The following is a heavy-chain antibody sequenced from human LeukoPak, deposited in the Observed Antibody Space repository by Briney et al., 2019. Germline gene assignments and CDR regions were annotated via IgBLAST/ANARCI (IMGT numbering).Heavy chain of an antibody. Sequence: RPGGSLRLSCAASGFTFSSYSMNWVRQAPGKGLEWVSYISSSSNTIYYADSVKGRFTISRDNAKNSLYLQMNSLRAEDTAVYYCARGDSITMVRYFDYWGQGTLVTVSS. CDR1: GFTFSSYS. CDR2: ISSSSNTI. D-gene: IGHD3-10*01. V-gene: IGHV3-48*01. J-gene: IGHJ4*02. CDR3: ARGDSITMVRYFDY.